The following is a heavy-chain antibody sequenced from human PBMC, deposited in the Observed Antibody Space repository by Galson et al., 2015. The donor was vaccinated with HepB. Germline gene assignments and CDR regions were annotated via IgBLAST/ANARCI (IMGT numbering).Heavy chain of an antibody. V-gene: IGHV4-4*02. D-gene: IGHD6-19*01. Sequence: SETLSLTCAVSGGSISSSNWWSWVRQPPGKGLEWIGEIYHSGSTNYNPSLKSRVTISVDTSKNQFSLKLSSVTAADTAVFYCARESPLAVADSGAFDIWGQGTMVTVSS. CDR2: IYHSGST. CDR3: ARESPLAVADSGAFDI. CDR1: GGSISSSNW. J-gene: IGHJ3*02.